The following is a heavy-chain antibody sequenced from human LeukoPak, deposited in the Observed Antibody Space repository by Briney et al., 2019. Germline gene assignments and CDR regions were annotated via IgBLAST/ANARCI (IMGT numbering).Heavy chain of an antibody. V-gene: IGHV4-59*03. D-gene: IGHD2-8*01. CDR3: ALAPNSNWFDF. CDR1: GDSTSNFY. J-gene: IGHJ5*01. Sequence: PSETLSLTCTVSGDSTSNFYWNWIRQSPGKGLGWIGNIHYSGSSVYNPSLKSRGTISIDTSRRQFFLKLNSVTAADTAVYFCALAPNSNWFDFWGPGILVTVSS. CDR2: IHYSGSS.